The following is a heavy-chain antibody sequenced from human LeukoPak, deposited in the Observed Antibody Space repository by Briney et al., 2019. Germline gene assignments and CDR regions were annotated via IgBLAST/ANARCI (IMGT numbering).Heavy chain of an antibody. V-gene: IGHV4-61*01. D-gene: IGHD3-22*01. CDR3: ARDRPYYDSSSEAFDI. Sequence: PSETLSLTCTVSGGSVISGSYYWSWIRQPPGKGLEWIGYIYYSGSTNYNPSLKSRVTISVDTSKNQFSLKLSSVTAADTAVYFCARDRPYYDSSSEAFDIWGQGTMVTVSS. J-gene: IGHJ3*02. CDR2: IYYSGST. CDR1: GGSVISGSYY.